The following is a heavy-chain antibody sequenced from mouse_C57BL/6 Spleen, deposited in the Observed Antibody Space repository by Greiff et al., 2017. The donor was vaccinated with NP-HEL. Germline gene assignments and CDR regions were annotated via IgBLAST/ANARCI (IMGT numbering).Heavy chain of an antibody. Sequence: EVQVVESEGGLVQPGSSMKLSCTASGFTFSDYYMAWVRQVPEKGLEWVANINYDGSSTYYLDSLKSRFIISRDNAKNILYLQMSSLKSEDTATYYCARGDYDVRAMDYWGQGTSVTVSS. CDR1: GFTFSDYY. CDR3: ARGDYDVRAMDY. CDR2: INYDGSST. V-gene: IGHV5-16*01. J-gene: IGHJ4*01. D-gene: IGHD2-4*01.